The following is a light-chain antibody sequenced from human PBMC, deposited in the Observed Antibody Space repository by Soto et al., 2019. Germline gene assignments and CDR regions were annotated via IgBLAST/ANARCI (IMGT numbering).Light chain of an antibody. CDR1: SSDVGSSNF. CDR3: CSFARSSSFYV. CDR2: EGD. V-gene: IGLV2-23*01. Sequence: QSALTQPASVSGSPVQSITISCSGTSSDVGSSNFVSWYQQHPGKAPKLIIFEGDRRPSGVSGRFSGSKSGNTASLTISGLQAEDEADYYCCSFARSSSFYVFGTGTKVTV. J-gene: IGLJ1*01.